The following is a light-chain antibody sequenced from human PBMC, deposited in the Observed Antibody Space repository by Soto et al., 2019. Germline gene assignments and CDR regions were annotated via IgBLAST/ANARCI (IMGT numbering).Light chain of an antibody. V-gene: IGKV1-27*01. CDR2: AAS. J-gene: IGKJ1*01. Sequence: DIRMTQSPSSLSASVGDRVTITCRASQDISNYLVWYQQRPGKVPKLLIYAASTLQSGVPFRFSGSGSGTDFTLTISSLQPEDVATYYCQKYNAAPWTFGQGTKVEIK. CDR3: QKYNAAPWT. CDR1: QDISNY.